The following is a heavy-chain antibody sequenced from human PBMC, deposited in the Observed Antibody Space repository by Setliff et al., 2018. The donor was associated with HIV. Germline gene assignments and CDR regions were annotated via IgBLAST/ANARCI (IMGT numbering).Heavy chain of an antibody. D-gene: IGHD3-3*01. CDR2: INHTGSS. CDR1: GGSFSGYH. J-gene: IGHJ3*01. V-gene: IGHV4-34*01. CDR3: ARLIGRYGVVVRPNGHAFDV. Sequence: SETLSLTCAVYGGSFSGYHWSWIRQPPGKGLEWVGEINHTGSSNYNPSLKSRVIILLDPSKNQFSLRLSSVTAADTAVYYCARLIGRYGVVVRPNGHAFDVWGQGTMVTVSS.